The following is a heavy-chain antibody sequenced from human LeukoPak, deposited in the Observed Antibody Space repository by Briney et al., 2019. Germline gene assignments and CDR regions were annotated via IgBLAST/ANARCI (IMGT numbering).Heavy chain of an antibody. Sequence: SETLSLTCTVSGGSISSGDYYWSWIRQPPGKGLEWIGYIYYSGSTYYNPSLKSRVIISVDTSKNQFSLKLSSVTAADTAVYYCARDGYSYGYTSDYWGQGTLVTVSS. J-gene: IGHJ4*02. CDR1: GGSISSGDYY. D-gene: IGHD5-18*01. V-gene: IGHV4-30-4*01. CDR2: IYYSGST. CDR3: ARDGYSYGYTSDY.